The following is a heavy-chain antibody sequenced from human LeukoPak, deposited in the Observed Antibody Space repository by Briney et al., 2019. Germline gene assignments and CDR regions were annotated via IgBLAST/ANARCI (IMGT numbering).Heavy chain of an antibody. D-gene: IGHD4-17*01. Sequence: GGSLRLSCAASGFTFSSYAMHWVRQAPGKGLEWVAVISYDGSNKYYADSVKGRFTVSRDNSKNTLYLQMNSLRAEDTAVYYCARIMTTVTPFDYWGQGTLVTVSS. J-gene: IGHJ4*02. V-gene: IGHV3-30-3*01. CDR3: ARIMTTVTPFDY. CDR2: ISYDGSNK. CDR1: GFTFSSYA.